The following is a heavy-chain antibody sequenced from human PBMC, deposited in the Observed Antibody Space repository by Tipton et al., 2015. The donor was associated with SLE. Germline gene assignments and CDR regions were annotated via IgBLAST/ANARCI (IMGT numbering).Heavy chain of an antibody. CDR3: ARVFSPQAVASPGVN. CDR2: IYYTGST. J-gene: IGHJ4*02. V-gene: IGHV4-61*01. D-gene: IGHD6-19*01. CDR1: GGSVSSGSYY. Sequence: TLSLTCTVSGGSVSSGSYYWSWIRQPPGKGLEWIGYIYYTGSTNYNPSLKSRVTISVDTTKNQFSLKLSSVTAADTAVYYCARVFSPQAVASPGVNWGQGTLVTVSS.